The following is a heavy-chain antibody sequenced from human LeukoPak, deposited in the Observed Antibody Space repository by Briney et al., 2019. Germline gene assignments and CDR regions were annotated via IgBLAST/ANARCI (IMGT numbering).Heavy chain of an antibody. CDR2: ISYSGST. V-gene: IGHV4-31*03. CDR3: ARVLFGVAIPYYFDS. CDR1: RGSISSGGYY. J-gene: IGHJ4*02. D-gene: IGHD3-3*01. Sequence: SQTLSLTCTVSRGSISSGGYYWSWIRQHPGKGLEWIGYISYSGSTYYNPSLKSRVTISVDTSKSQFSLKLSSVTAADTAVYYCARVLFGVAIPYYFDSWGQGTLVTVSS.